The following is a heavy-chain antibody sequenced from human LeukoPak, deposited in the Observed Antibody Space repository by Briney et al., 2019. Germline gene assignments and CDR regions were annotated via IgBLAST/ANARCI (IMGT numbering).Heavy chain of an antibody. CDR2: INAGNGNT. Sequence: ASVKVSCKASGYTFTSYAMHWVRQAPGQRLEWMGWINAGNGNTKYSQKFQGRVTITRDTSASTAYMELSSLRSEDTAVYYCARVRASHGGSYPRLDYWGQGTLVTVSS. J-gene: IGHJ4*02. D-gene: IGHD1-26*01. CDR1: GYTFTSYA. V-gene: IGHV1-3*01. CDR3: ARVRASHGGSYPRLDY.